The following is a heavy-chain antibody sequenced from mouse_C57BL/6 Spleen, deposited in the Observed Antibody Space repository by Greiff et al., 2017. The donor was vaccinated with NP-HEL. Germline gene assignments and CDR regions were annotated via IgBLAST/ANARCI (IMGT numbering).Heavy chain of an antibody. Sequence: EVQLVESGGDLVKPGGSLKLSCAASGFTFSSYGMSWVRQTPDKRLEWVATISSGGSYTYYPDSVKGRFTISRDNAKNTLYLQMSSLKSEDTAMYYCASLITTVVYFDYWGQGTTLTVSS. J-gene: IGHJ2*01. CDR2: ISSGGSYT. D-gene: IGHD1-1*01. V-gene: IGHV5-6*01. CDR3: ASLITTVVYFDY. CDR1: GFTFSSYG.